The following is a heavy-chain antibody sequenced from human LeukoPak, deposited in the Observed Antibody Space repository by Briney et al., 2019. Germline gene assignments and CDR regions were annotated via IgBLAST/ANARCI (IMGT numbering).Heavy chain of an antibody. CDR2: INWNGGST. V-gene: IGHV3-20*04. CDR3: ARGVWFGELLSIYYYYSYMDV. CDR1: GFTFDDYG. J-gene: IGHJ6*03. Sequence: RPGGSLRLSCAASGFTFDDYGMSWVRQAPGEGREWVSGINWNGGSTGYADSVKGRFTISRDHDKTSLYLKMNRLRAEDTALYYCARGVWFGELLSIYYYYSYMDVWGKGTTVTVSS. D-gene: IGHD3-10*01.